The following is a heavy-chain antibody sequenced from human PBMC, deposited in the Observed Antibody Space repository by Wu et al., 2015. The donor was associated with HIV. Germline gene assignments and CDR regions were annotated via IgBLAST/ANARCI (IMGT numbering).Heavy chain of an antibody. J-gene: IGHJ4*02. D-gene: IGHD3-10*01. Sequence: QVQLVQSGAEVKKPGSSVKVSCKASGGTFSNYAISWVRQAPGQGLEWMGRINPNSGATNYAQKFQGRVTMTRDTSISTAYMELSRLRSDDTAMYYCAREKRFGDWGQGTLVTVSS. CDR1: GGTFSNYA. CDR2: INPNSGAT. V-gene: IGHV1-2*02. CDR3: AREKRFGD.